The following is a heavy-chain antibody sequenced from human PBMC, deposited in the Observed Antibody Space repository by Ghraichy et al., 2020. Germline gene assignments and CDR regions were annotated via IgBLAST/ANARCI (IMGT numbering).Heavy chain of an antibody. Sequence: GGSLRLSCAASGFTFSSYSMNWVRQAPGKGLEWVSSISSSRGYIYYADSVKGRFTISRDNAKNALCLQMNSLRAEDTAVYYCARDSPSIFGAGCTPNGFDYWGQGTLVTVS. CDR1: GFTFSSYS. J-gene: IGHJ4*02. CDR2: ISSSRGYI. D-gene: IGHD3-3*01. CDR3: ARDSPSIFGAGCTPNGFDY. V-gene: IGHV3-21*01.